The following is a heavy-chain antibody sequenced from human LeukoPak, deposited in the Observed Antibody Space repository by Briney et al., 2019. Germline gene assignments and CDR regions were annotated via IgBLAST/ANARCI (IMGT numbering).Heavy chain of an antibody. V-gene: IGHV3-11*01. D-gene: IGHD5-12*01. CDR3: ARSTGWLLLYYYYYMDV. Sequence: GGSLRLSCAASGFTFSDYYMSWIRRAPGKGLEWVSYISSSGSTIYYADSVKGRFTISRDNAKNSLYLQMNSLRAEDTAVYYCARSTGWLLLYYYYYMDVWGKGTTVTVSS. CDR2: ISSSGSTI. CDR1: GFTFSDYY. J-gene: IGHJ6*03.